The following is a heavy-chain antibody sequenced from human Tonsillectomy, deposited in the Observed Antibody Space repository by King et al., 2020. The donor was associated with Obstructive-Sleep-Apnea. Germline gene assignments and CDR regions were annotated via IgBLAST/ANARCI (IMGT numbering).Heavy chain of an antibody. D-gene: IGHD3-22*01. Sequence: VQLVESGGGLVQPGRSLRLSCAASGFTFDDYAMHWVRQAPGKGLEWVSGISWNSGSICYADSVKGRFTISRDNAKNSLYLQMNSLRAEDTALYYCAKDISFDSSGYTYDYWGQGTLVTVSS. V-gene: IGHV3-9*01. CDR2: ISWNSGSI. CDR1: GFTFDDYA. J-gene: IGHJ4*02. CDR3: AKDISFDSSGYTYDY.